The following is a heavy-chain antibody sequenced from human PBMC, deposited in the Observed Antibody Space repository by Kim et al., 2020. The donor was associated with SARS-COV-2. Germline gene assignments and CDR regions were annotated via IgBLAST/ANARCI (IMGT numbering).Heavy chain of an antibody. CDR2: K. J-gene: IGHJ3*02. CDR3: ARTRNAAFDI. D-gene: IGHD2-2*01. Sequence: KSDVDSVKGRFTTSRDNAKNSLYQQMNSRRAEDTAVYYWARTRNAAFDIWGQGTMVTVSS. V-gene: IGHV3-7*01.